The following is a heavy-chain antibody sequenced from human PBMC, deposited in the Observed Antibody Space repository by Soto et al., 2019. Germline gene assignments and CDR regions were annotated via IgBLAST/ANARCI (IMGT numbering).Heavy chain of an antibody. D-gene: IGHD2-15*01. J-gene: IGHJ6*02. Sequence: ASLKVSCKTAGYTFTSYGSSWVRQAPGQGLEWMGWISAYNGNTNYAQKLQGRVTMTTDTSTSTAYMELRSLRSDDTAVYYCARDIVGMDVWGQGTTVTVSS. CDR3: ARDIVGMDV. CDR2: ISAYNGNT. V-gene: IGHV1-18*04. CDR1: GYTFTSYG.